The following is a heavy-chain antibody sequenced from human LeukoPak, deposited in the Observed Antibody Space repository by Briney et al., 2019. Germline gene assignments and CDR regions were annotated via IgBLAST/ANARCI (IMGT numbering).Heavy chain of an antibody. Sequence: GGTLILSCAASGFIYSGYGMSWVRQAPGKGLEWVSAIRGSGGSTYYADSVKGRFTISRDNSKNTLYVQMNSLRAEDTAVYYCAKDGLVVPAAIRGRTNYFDYWGQGTLVTVSS. V-gene: IGHV3-23*01. CDR1: GFIYSGYG. CDR2: IRGSGGST. CDR3: AKDGLVVPAAIRGRTNYFDY. J-gene: IGHJ4*02. D-gene: IGHD2-2*02.